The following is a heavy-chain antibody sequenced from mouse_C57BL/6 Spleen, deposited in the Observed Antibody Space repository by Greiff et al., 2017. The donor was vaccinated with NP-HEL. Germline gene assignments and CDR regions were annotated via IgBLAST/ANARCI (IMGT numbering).Heavy chain of an antibody. V-gene: IGHV1-15*01. CDR3: TRSYYGSSYGY. CDR2: LDPETGGT. CDR1: GYTFTDYE. Sequence: QVQLKESGAELVRPGASVTLSCKASGYTFTDYEMHWVKQTPVHGLEWIGALDPETGGTAYNQKFKGKAILTADKSSSTAYMELRSLTSEDSAVYYCTRSYYGSSYGYWGQGTTLTVSS. J-gene: IGHJ2*01. D-gene: IGHD1-1*01.